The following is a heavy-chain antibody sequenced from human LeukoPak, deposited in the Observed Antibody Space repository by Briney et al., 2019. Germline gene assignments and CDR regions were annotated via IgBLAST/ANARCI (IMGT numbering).Heavy chain of an antibody. J-gene: IGHJ4*02. CDR2: ISSSSSYI. V-gene: IGHV3-21*01. D-gene: IGHD3-16*02. CDR1: GFTFSSYS. Sequence: PGRSLRLSCAASGFTFSSYSMNWVRQTPGKGLEWVSSISSSSSYIYYADSVKGRFTISRDNAKNSLYLQMNSLGVEDTAVYYCARGHYDYVWGSYRYQQYYFDYWGQGTLVTVSS. CDR3: ARGHYDYVWGSYRYQQYYFDY.